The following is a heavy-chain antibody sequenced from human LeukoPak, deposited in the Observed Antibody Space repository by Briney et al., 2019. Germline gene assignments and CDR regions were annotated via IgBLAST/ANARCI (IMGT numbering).Heavy chain of an antibody. CDR3: AKRPIVAASGPYFFDY. D-gene: IGHD2-15*01. Sequence: GGSLRLSCEASGFTFIRYAMNWVRQAPGKRLEWVSVISGNGGATYYADSVKGRFTISRDNAKNTLYLQMDSLRAEDTAVYYCAKRPIVAASGPYFFDYWGQGTLVGVSS. J-gene: IGHJ4*02. V-gene: IGHV3-23*01. CDR1: GFTFIRYA. CDR2: ISGNGGAT.